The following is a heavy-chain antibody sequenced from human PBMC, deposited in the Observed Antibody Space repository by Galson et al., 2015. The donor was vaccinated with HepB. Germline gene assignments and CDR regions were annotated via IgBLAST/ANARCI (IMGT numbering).Heavy chain of an antibody. Sequence: SLRLSCAASGFTFSSYGMHWVRQAPGKGLEWVAVISYDGSNKYYADSVKGRFTISRDNSKNTLYLQMNSLRAEDTAVYYCANTLYSSGWYELGNYWGQGTLVTVSS. CDR3: ANTLYSSGWYELGNY. CDR1: GFTFSSYG. D-gene: IGHD6-19*01. CDR2: ISYDGSNK. J-gene: IGHJ4*02. V-gene: IGHV3-30*18.